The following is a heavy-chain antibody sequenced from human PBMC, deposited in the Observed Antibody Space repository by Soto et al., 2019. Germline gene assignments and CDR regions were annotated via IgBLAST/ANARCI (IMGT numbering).Heavy chain of an antibody. CDR1: GGSISSGDYY. J-gene: IGHJ4*02. CDR3: ARGGRTIFGRYFDY. CDR2: IDYSGST. V-gene: IGHV4-30-4*01. Sequence: QVQLQESGPGLVKPSQTLSLTCTVSGGSISSGDYYWSWIRQPPGKGLEWIGYIDYSGSTYYNPSLRSRLTISVDTSKNQFSLKLSSVTAADTAVYYCARGGRTIFGRYFDYWGQRTLVTVSS. D-gene: IGHD3-3*01.